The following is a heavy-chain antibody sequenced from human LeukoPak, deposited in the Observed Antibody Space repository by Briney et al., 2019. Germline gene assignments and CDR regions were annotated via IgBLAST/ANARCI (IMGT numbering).Heavy chain of an antibody. Sequence: KPSETLSLTCTVSGGSISSSSYYWGWIRQPPGKGLEWIGSIYYSGSTYYNPSLKSRVTISVDTSKNQFSLKLSSVTAADTAVYYCARRKFLGHYMDVWGKGTTVTVSS. V-gene: IGHV4-39*01. J-gene: IGHJ6*03. CDR1: GGSISSSSYY. CDR3: ARRKFLGHYMDV. CDR2: IYYSGST. D-gene: IGHD3-3*01.